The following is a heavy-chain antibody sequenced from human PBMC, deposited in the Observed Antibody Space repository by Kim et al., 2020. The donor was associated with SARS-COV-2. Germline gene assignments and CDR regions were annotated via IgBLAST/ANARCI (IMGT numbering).Heavy chain of an antibody. CDR2: VSGSGDST. J-gene: IGHJ4*02. CDR3: AKGDCGSASCYTTDS. CDR1: GFTFSTYA. V-gene: IGHV3-23*01. Sequence: GGSLRLSCAASGFTFSTYAMTWVRQAPGKGLEWVSTVSGSGDSTYYADSVKGRFTIHRDTSKNTLYLQMNSLRAEDTAVYYCAKGDCGSASCYTTDSWGRGTLVTVSS. D-gene: IGHD2-2*02.